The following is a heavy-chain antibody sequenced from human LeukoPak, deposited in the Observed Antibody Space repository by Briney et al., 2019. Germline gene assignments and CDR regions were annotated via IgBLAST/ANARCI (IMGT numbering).Heavy chain of an antibody. D-gene: IGHD3-16*01. CDR3: TRGAGWLIDY. J-gene: IGHJ4*02. CDR2: LHYGVTT. CDR1: GDSISSTSYF. V-gene: IGHV4-39*07. Sequence: SETLSLTCTVSGDSISSTSYFWGWVRQPPGKGLEWIALLHYGVTTYYSPSLKSRVTMSVGRSNNEFSLTLNSVTTADTAVYYCTRGAGWLIDYWGQGILVTVSS.